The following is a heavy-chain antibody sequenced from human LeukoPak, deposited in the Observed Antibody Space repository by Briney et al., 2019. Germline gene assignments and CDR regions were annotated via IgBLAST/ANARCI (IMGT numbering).Heavy chain of an antibody. D-gene: IGHD3-22*01. J-gene: IGHJ4*02. Sequence: GGSLRLSCAASGFTFSSYGMSWVRQAPGKGLEWVSSISSSSSYIYYADSVKGRFTISRDNAKNSLYLQMNSLRAEDTAVYYCASRYDSSGPFDYWGQGTLVTVSS. CDR1: GFTFSSYG. CDR3: ASRYDSSGPFDY. V-gene: IGHV3-21*01. CDR2: ISSSSSYI.